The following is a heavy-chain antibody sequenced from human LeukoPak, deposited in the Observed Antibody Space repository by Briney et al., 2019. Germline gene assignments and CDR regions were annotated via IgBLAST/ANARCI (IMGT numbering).Heavy chain of an antibody. CDR2: MNPKSGNT. Sequence: ASVKVSCKASGYTFISYDIVWLRQATGQGLEWMGYMNPKSGNTDYVQNFQGRVTMTRDTSITTAYMELSGLRSEDTAIYYCARKIASTRLGVRYYYMDVWGEGTTVTISS. D-gene: IGHD2-2*01. CDR3: ARKIASTRLGVRYYYMDV. CDR1: GYTFISYD. V-gene: IGHV1-8*01. J-gene: IGHJ6*03.